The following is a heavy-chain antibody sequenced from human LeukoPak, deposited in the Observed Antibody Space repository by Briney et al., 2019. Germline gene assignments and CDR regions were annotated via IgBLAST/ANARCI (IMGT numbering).Heavy chain of an antibody. D-gene: IGHD3-10*01. J-gene: IGHJ4*02. CDR1: GFTFSSYA. CDR3: AKDKGGSENYYYGSGSYDY. V-gene: IGHV3-23*01. Sequence: GGSLRLSCAASGFTFSSYAMSWVRQAPGKGLEWVSAISGSGGSTYYADSVKGQFTISRDNSKNTLYLQMNSLRAEDTAVYYCAKDKGGSENYYYGSGSYDYWGQGTLVTVSS. CDR2: ISGSGGST.